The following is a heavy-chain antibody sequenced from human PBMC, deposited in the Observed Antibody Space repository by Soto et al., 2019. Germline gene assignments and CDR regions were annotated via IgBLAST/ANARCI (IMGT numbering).Heavy chain of an antibody. Sequence: PGESLKISCKGSGYSFTSYWISWVRQMPGKGLEWMGRIDPSDSYTNYSPSFQGHVTISADKSISTAYLQWSSLKASDTAMYYCERYGGATRKWFDPWGQGTLVTVSS. V-gene: IGHV5-10-1*01. CDR2: IDPSDSYT. D-gene: IGHD1-26*01. CDR3: ERYGGATRKWFDP. J-gene: IGHJ5*02. CDR1: GYSFTSYW.